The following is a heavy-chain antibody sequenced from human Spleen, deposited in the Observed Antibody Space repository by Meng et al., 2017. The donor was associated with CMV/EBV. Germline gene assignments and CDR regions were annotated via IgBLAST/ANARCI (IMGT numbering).Heavy chain of an antibody. CDR2: ISDSGHNT. Sequence: GGSLRLSCAASGFTFSSYAMSWVRQAPGKGLEWVSAISDSGHNTYYADSVKGRFTISRDNAKNSLFLQMNSLRAEDTALYYCAREGTLGWFDPWGQGTLVTVSS. CDR3: AREGTLGWFDP. D-gene: IGHD3-10*01. J-gene: IGHJ5*02. V-gene: IGHV3-23*01. CDR1: GFTFSSYA.